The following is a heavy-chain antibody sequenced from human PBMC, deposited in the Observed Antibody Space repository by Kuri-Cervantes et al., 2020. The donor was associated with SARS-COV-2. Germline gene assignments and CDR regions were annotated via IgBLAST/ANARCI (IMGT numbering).Heavy chain of an antibody. J-gene: IGHJ5*02. CDR2: ISSSGSTI. V-gene: IGHV3-48*03. Sequence: GGSLRLSCTASGFTFGDYAMSWVRQAPGKGLEWVSYISSSGSTIYYADSVKGRFTISRDNAKNSLYLQMNSLRAEDTAVYYCAKRSDSADDFWSGYYTGNWFDPWGQGTLVTVSS. D-gene: IGHD3-3*01. CDR1: GFTFGDYA. CDR3: AKRSDSADDFWSGYYTGNWFDP.